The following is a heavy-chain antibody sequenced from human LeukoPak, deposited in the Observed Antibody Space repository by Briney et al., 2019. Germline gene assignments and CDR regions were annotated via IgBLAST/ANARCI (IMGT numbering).Heavy chain of an antibody. D-gene: IGHD5-12*01. CDR1: GFTFSSYG. V-gene: IGHV3-74*01. J-gene: IGHJ5*02. CDR3: ARDIHSGFDQ. Sequence: PGGSLRLSCAASGFTFSSYGMHWVRQAPGTGLVWVSRINSDASSTNYADSVKGRFTISRDNAKNTLYLQMNSLRAEDTAVYYCARDIHSGFDQWGQGTLVTVSS. CDR2: INSDASST.